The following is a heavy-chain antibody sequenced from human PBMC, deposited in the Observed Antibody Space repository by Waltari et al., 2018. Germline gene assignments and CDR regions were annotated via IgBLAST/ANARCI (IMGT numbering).Heavy chain of an antibody. CDR3: ARDRYCSSTSCYAGGMDV. D-gene: IGHD2-2*01. CDR1: GGTFSSYA. J-gene: IGHJ6*02. V-gene: IGHV1-69*01. CDR2: IIPIFGTA. Sequence: QVQLVQSGAEVKKPGSSVKVSCKASGGTFSSYAISWVRQAHGQGLEWMGGIIPIFGTANYAQKFQGRVTITADESTSTAYMELSSLRSEDTAVYYCARDRYCSSTSCYAGGMDVWGQGTTVTVSS.